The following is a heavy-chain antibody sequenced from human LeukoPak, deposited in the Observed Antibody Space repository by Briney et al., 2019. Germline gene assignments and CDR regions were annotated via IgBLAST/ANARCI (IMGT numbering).Heavy chain of an antibody. CDR1: GFTFDDYA. Sequence: GRSLRLSCAASGFTFDDYAMHWVRHAPGKGLEWVSGISWNSGSIGYADSVKGRFTISRDNAKNSLYLQMNSLRAEDTALYYCAKDMTRGIVGATDRWGQGTLVTVSS. J-gene: IGHJ4*02. D-gene: IGHD1-26*01. CDR2: ISWNSGSI. CDR3: AKDMTRGIVGATDR. V-gene: IGHV3-9*01.